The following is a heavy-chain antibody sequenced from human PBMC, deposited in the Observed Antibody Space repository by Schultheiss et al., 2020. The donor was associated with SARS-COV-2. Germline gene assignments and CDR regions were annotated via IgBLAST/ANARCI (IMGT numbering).Heavy chain of an antibody. CDR3: AKSGPNAYDFWSGPTDYYMDV. D-gene: IGHD3-3*01. J-gene: IGHJ6*03. CDR1: GFTVSSNY. CDR2: IYSGGST. V-gene: IGHV3-66*01. Sequence: GGSLRLSCAASGFTVSSNYMSWVRQAPGKGLEWVSVIYSGGSTYYADSVKGRFTISRDNSKNTPYLQMNSLRAEDTAVYYCAKSGPNAYDFWSGPTDYYMDVWGKGTTVTVSS.